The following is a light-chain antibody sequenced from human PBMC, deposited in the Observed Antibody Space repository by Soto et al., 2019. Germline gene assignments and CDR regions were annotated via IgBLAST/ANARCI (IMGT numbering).Light chain of an antibody. CDR3: QKYNRAPWT. Sequence: DIQMTQSPSSLSASVGDRVTITCRASQGISNYLAWYQQKPGKVPKLLIYAASTLQSGVPSRFSGSGSGTEFTRTISSLQPEDGATDYCQKYNRAPWTFGQGTKVEIK. CDR1: QGISNY. CDR2: AAS. V-gene: IGKV1-27*01. J-gene: IGKJ1*01.